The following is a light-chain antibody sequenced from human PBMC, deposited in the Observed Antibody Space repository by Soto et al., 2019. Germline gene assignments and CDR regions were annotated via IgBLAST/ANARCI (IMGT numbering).Light chain of an antibody. CDR1: QCLRSS. CDR3: QQYDNGSQT. V-gene: IGKV3-15*01. J-gene: IGKJ4*01. Sequence: DTLMTQSPDTLSVSLGERATLCCRARQCLRSSLAWYLQIPGQSPIVLIYDASARATGILARFSGSGSGTDFSLTISGLQSGVAAADYCQQYDNGSQTFGEESKV. CDR2: DAS.